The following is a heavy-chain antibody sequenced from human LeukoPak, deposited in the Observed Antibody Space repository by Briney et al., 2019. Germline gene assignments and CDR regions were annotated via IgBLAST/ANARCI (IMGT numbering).Heavy chain of an antibody. D-gene: IGHD4-17*01. CDR2: ITSGETYI. CDR1: GFTFSTYN. Sequence: GGSLRLSCAASGFTFSTYNMNWLRQAPGKGLEWVSSITSGETYIYYADSVKGRFTISRDNAKNSLFLQVNSLRAEDTAVYYCARDDYGDYNHYWGQGTLVTVSS. CDR3: ARDDYGDYNHY. V-gene: IGHV3-21*01. J-gene: IGHJ4*02.